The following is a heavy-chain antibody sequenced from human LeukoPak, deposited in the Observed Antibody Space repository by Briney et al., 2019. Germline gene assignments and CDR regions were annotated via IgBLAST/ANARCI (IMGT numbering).Heavy chain of an antibody. J-gene: IGHJ5*02. CDR3: AREPSTANWFDP. CDR2: FYVTGST. D-gene: IGHD4-17*01. Sequence: PSETLSLTCTVSGGSISSGYYWSWIRQPAGKAPEWIGRFYVTGSTDYSPSLESRVTISADTTKNQLSLRLSSVTAADTAVYYCAREPSTANWFDPWGQGTLVTVSS. CDR1: GGSISSGYY. V-gene: IGHV4-61*02.